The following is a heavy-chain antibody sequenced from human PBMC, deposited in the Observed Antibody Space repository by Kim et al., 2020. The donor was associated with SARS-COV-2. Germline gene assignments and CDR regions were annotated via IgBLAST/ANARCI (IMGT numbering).Heavy chain of an antibody. J-gene: IGHJ4*02. CDR2: VNNGGNP. V-gene: IGHV3-23*01. CDR3: AKDHPSNRWPAFDS. CDR1: GFTFTSRA. D-gene: IGHD6-19*01. Sequence: GGSLRLSCVASGFTFTSRAMSWARQSPVKGLEWVASVNNGGNPYYANSVKGRFTISRDITKDTLYLQMNSLRADDTALYYCAKDHPSNRWPAFDSCGQGT.